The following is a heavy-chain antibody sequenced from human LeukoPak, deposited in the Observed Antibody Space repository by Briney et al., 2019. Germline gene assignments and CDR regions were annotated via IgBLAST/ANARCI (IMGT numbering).Heavy chain of an antibody. V-gene: IGHV3-23*01. Sequence: GGSLRLSCAASGLTFSSSSMSWVRQVPGKGLEWVSGIGGSGGSTYYAESVKGRFTISRDNSKSTMYLQMNSLRAEDTAVYYCARAAGWLDPWGQGSLVIVSS. D-gene: IGHD6-13*01. CDR3: ARAAGWLDP. CDR2: IGGSGGST. J-gene: IGHJ5*02. CDR1: GLTFSSSS.